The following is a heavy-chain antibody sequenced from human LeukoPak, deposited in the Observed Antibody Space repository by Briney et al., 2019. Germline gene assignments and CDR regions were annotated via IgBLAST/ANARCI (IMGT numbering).Heavy chain of an antibody. V-gene: IGHV4-59*08. CDR3: ARHVIAVAGTLFDY. CDR1: GGSISSYY. Sequence: SETLSLTCTVSGGSISSYYWSWIRQPPGKGLEWIGYIYYSGSTNYNPSPKSRVTISVDTSKNQFSLKLSSVTAADTAVYYCARHVIAVAGTLFDYWGQGTLVTVSS. D-gene: IGHD6-19*01. J-gene: IGHJ4*02. CDR2: IYYSGST.